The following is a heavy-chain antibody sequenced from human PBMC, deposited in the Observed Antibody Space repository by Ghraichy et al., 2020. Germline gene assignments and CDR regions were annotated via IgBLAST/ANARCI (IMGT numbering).Heavy chain of an antibody. Sequence: GGSLRLSCAASGFTFSSYAMSWVRQAPGKGLEWVSAISGSGGSTYYADSVKGRFTISRDNSKNTLYLQMNSLRAEDTAVYYCAKGWPLEITIFLAPHAFDIWGQGTMVTVSS. V-gene: IGHV3-23*01. CDR2: ISGSGGST. D-gene: IGHD3-9*01. CDR1: GFTFSSYA. J-gene: IGHJ3*02. CDR3: AKGWPLEITIFLAPHAFDI.